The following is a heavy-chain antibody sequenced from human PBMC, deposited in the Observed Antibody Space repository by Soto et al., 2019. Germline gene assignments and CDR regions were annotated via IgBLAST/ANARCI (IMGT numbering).Heavy chain of an antibody. CDR2: IYYSGST. J-gene: IGHJ5*02. Sequence: SETLSLTCTVSGGSISSYYWSWIRQPPGKGLEWIGYIYYSGSTNYNPSLKSRVTISVDTSKNQFSLKLSSVTAADTAVYYCARGDYDILTGYQYNWFDPWGQGTLVT. D-gene: IGHD3-9*01. V-gene: IGHV4-59*01. CDR3: ARGDYDILTGYQYNWFDP. CDR1: GGSISSYY.